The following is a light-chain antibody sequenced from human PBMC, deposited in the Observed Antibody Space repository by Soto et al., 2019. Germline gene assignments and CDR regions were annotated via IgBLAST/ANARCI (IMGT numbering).Light chain of an antibody. CDR3: SSYTSSSTPYV. CDR2: EVS. V-gene: IGLV2-14*03. CDR1: SSDVGGYNY. J-gene: IGLJ1*01. Sequence: CVLTQPVSVSGSPGQSITISWTGTSSDVGGYNYVSWYQQHPGKAPKLMIYEVSNRPSGDSDRFSGSKSGNTASLTISGLQAEDEADYYCSSYTSSSTPYVFGSGTKVTVL.